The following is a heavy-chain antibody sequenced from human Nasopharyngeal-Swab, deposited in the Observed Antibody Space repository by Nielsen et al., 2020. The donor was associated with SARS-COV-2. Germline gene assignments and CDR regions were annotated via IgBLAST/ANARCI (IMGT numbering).Heavy chain of an antibody. V-gene: IGHV4-59*01. J-gene: IGHJ3*02. CDR3: ARPGYFGMPAVCYYAFDI. D-gene: IGHD2-21*01. CDR1: GGSITSYY. Sequence: SETLSLTCTVSGGSITSYYWSWIRQPPGKGLEWIGFIYYSGTTNYNPSLKSRVTISVDTSQNQFSLKLSSVTAADTAVYYCARPGYFGMPAVCYYAFDIWGQGTLVTVSS. CDR2: IYYSGTT.